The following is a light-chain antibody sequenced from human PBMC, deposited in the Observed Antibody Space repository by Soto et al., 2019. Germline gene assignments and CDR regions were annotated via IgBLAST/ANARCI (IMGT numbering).Light chain of an antibody. J-gene: IGKJ1*01. CDR2: GAS. CDR1: QSVNSN. CDR3: QQYNNWPRT. Sequence: EIVMTQSPGTLSVSPGERATLSCRASQSVNSNLAWYQQKPGQAPRLLIYGASARATGIPARFSGSGSGTEFTLTISSLQSEDFAVYYCQQYNNWPRTFGQGTKVEI. V-gene: IGKV3-15*01.